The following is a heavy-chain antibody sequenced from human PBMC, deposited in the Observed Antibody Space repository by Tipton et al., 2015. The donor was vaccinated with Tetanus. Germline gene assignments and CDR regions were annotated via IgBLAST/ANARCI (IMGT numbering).Heavy chain of an antibody. D-gene: IGHD6-19*01. CDR2: INPSGST. CDR1: GGSFSGYY. J-gene: IGHJ5*02. CDR3: ARDLAVAFDR. V-gene: IGHV4-34*09. Sequence: TLSLTCAVYGGSFSGYYWTWIRQPPVKGLEWIGEINPSGSTNYNPSLKSRLTLSVDTSKNLVSLKLTSVTAADTAVYYCARDLAVAFDRWGRGILVTVSS.